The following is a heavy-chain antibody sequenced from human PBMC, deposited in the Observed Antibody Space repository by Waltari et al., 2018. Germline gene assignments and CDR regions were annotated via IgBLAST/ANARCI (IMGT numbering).Heavy chain of an antibody. D-gene: IGHD2-15*01. V-gene: IGHV4-4*02. J-gene: IGHJ4*02. CDR1: DDSMRDSFW. CDR3: VRDRGRGLYLES. Sequence: QLQLQESGPGLVKPSGTLSLTCAVSDDSMRDSFWWSWVRQAPGKGLEWIGQVHPSGRTNYNPSFASRVTISLDTSINQFSLKLTSAAAADTAVYYCVRDRGRGLYLESWGQGALITVSP. CDR2: VHPSGRT.